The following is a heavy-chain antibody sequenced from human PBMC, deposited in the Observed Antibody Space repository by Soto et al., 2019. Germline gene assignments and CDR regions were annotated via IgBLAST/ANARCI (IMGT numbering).Heavy chain of an antibody. J-gene: IGHJ4*02. CDR3: ARGGRRCGGACPPGY. CDR1: GGTFSSYA. D-gene: IGHD2-21*02. CDR2: IIPIFGTA. V-gene: IGHV1-69*12. Sequence: QVQLVQSGAEVKKPGSSVKVSCKASGGTFSSYAISWARQAPGQGLEWMGGIIPIFGTANYAQKFQGRVTINADQSKSKAYMELSSLRAEDTAVYYCARGGRRCGGACPPGYWGQGTLVTVSS.